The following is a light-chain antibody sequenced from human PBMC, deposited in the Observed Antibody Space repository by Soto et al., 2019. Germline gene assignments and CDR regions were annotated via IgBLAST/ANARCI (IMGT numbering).Light chain of an antibody. V-gene: IGKV1-5*01. CDR1: QTISTW. CDR2: DVS. Sequence: DIQVTQSPPTLSASVGDRVTITCRARQTISTWMAWYQQKPGKAPKLLIYDVSTLDSGVPSRFSGSASGTEFTLTISYLESDDFATYYCQQYHRYSTFGQRTKVDI. J-gene: IGKJ1*01. CDR3: QQYHRYST.